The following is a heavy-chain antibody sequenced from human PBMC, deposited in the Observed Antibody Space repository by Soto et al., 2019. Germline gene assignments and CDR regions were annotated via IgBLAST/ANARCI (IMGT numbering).Heavy chain of an antibody. Sequence: ASVKVSCKVSGYTLTELSMHWVRQAPGKGLEWMGGFDPEDGETIYAQKFQGRVTMTEDTSTDTAYMELSSLRSGDTAVYYCATAPHGTGTIGFLMVPVDYWGQGTLVTVSS. CDR3: ATAPHGTGTIGFLMVPVDY. V-gene: IGHV1-24*01. CDR2: FDPEDGET. J-gene: IGHJ4*02. CDR1: GYTLTELS. D-gene: IGHD1-7*01.